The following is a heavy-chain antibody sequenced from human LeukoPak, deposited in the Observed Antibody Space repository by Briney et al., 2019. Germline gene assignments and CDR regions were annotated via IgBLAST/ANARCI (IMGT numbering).Heavy chain of an antibody. D-gene: IGHD4-17*01. CDR2: IKQDGSEK. Sequence: GGSLRLSCAASGFTFSSYWMSWVRQAPGKGLEWVANIKQDGSEKYYVDSVKGRFTISRDNAENSLYLQMNSLRAEDTAVYYCARADYGYYYYGMDVWGQGTTVTVSS. CDR3: ARADYGYYYYGMDV. CDR1: GFTFSSYW. J-gene: IGHJ6*02. V-gene: IGHV3-7*04.